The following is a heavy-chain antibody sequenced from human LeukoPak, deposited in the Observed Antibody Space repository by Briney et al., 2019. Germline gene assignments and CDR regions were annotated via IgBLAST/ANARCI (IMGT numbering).Heavy chain of an antibody. J-gene: IGHJ3*02. CDR3: ARGKRWLQRDAFDI. Sequence: GGSLRLSCAASGFTFSSYSMNWVRQAPGKGLEWVSSISSSSSYIYYADSVKGRFTISRDNAKNSLYLQMNSLRAEDTAVYYCARGKRWLQRDAFDIWGQGAMVTVSS. D-gene: IGHD5-24*01. V-gene: IGHV3-21*01. CDR1: GFTFSSYS. CDR2: ISSSSSYI.